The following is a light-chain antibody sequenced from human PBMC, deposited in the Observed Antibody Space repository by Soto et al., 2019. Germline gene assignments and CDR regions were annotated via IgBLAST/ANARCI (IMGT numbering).Light chain of an antibody. V-gene: IGKV1-5*03. CDR3: QQYNLYSFT. J-gene: IGKJ4*01. Sequence: IQMTQSPSTLSASVGDRVTITCRASQSINTWLAWYQQKPGKAPRLLIYKASTLHSGVPSRFSGSGSGTEFTLALSSLQPDDSATYYCQQYNLYSFTFGGGTKVEIK. CDR2: KAS. CDR1: QSINTW.